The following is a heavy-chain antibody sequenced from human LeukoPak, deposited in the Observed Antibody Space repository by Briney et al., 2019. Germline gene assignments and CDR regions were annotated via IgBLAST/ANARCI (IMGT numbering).Heavy chain of an antibody. J-gene: IGHJ5*02. CDR2: ISTYNGNT. D-gene: IGHD2-8*01. Sequence: WASVRVSCKASGYVFTSHGISWVRQAPGQGLEWMAWISTYNGNTHYAQKFQGRVTLTTDTSTSTVDMELRSLRSDDTAVYYCARDLGYCTIGTIFGCQRNWFDPWGQGTLVTVSS. CDR3: ARDLGYCTIGTIFGCQRNWFDP. V-gene: IGHV1-18*01. CDR1: GYVFTSHG.